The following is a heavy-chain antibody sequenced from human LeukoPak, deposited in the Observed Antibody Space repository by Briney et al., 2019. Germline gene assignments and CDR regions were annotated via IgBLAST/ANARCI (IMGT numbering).Heavy chain of an antibody. CDR2: IIPIFGTA. J-gene: IGHJ3*02. CDR3: ARTRDSSGYYYDAFDI. Sequence: GASVKVSCKASGGTFSSYAISWVRQAPGQGLEWMGGIIPIFGTANYAQKFQGRVTITADESTSTAYMELSSLRSEDTAVYYCARTRDSSGYYYDAFDIWGQGTMVTVSS. V-gene: IGHV1-69*13. CDR1: GGTFSSYA. D-gene: IGHD3-22*01.